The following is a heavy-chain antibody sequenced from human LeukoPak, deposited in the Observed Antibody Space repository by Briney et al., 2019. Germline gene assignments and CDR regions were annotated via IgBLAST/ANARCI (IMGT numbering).Heavy chain of an antibody. V-gene: IGHV1-3*03. CDR1: GYTFTSYA. Sequence: ASVKVSCKASGYTFTSYAMHWVRQAPGQRLEWMGWINAGNGNTKYSQEFQGRVTITRDTSASTAYMELSSLRSEDMAVYYCARGRGSGYSPYYFDYWGQGTLVTVSS. CDR3: ARGRGSGYSPYYFDY. J-gene: IGHJ4*02. CDR2: INAGNGNT. D-gene: IGHD3-22*01.